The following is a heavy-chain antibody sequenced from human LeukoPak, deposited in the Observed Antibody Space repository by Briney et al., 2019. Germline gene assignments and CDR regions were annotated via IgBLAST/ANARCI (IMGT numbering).Heavy chain of an antibody. CDR3: ARRYCTNGVCYRSAFDI. CDR2: INHSGST. D-gene: IGHD2-8*01. Sequence: SETLSLTCTIYGGSFSGYYWSWIRQPPGKGLEWIGEINHSGSTNYNPSLRSRVTISVDTSKNQFSPKVTSVTAADTAVYYCARRYCTNGVCYRSAFDIWGQGTMVSVSS. CDR1: GGSFSGYY. V-gene: IGHV4-34*01. J-gene: IGHJ3*02.